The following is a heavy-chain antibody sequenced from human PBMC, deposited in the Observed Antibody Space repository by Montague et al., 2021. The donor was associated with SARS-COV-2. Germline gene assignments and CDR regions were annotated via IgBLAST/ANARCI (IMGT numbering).Heavy chain of an antibody. V-gene: IGHV4-34*01. Sequence: SETLSLTCAVYGGSFSGYYWSWIRQPPGKGLEWIGEINHSGSTNYNPSLKSRVTISVDTSKNQFSLKLSSVTAADTAVYYCARGLGRIEDVWGQGTTVNVSS. D-gene: IGHD1-26*01. J-gene: IGHJ6*02. CDR1: GGSFSGYY. CDR3: ARGLGRIEDV. CDR2: INHSGST.